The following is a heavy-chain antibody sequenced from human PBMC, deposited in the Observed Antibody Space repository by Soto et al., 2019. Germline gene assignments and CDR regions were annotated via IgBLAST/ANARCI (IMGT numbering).Heavy chain of an antibody. V-gene: IGHV3-7*05. CDR3: ARDVSEGSSGLYVDAFDI. D-gene: IGHD3-22*01. J-gene: IGHJ3*02. CDR2: IRKDGSQR. Sequence: EVQLVESGGGLVQPGGSLTLSCAASEFAFSSYWMTWVRQAPGKGLEWVANIRKDGSQRYYLDSVRGRFTISRDNSKNSLFLQMNSLRAEDTALYFCARDVSEGSSGLYVDAFDIWGQGTMVTVSS. CDR1: EFAFSSYW.